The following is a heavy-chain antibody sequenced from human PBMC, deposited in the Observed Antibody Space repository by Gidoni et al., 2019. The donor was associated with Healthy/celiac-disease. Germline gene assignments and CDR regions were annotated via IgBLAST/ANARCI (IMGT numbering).Heavy chain of an antibody. Sequence: QVQLQQWGAGLLEPSETLSLTCAIYGGSFSGYYWSWIRQPPGKGLEWIGEINHSGSTPYNPALKSRVTISVDTSKNQFSLKLSYVTAADTAVYYCARGGSGWDHEEGNFDYWGQGTLVTVSS. J-gene: IGHJ4*02. D-gene: IGHD6-19*01. CDR2: INHSGST. V-gene: IGHV4-34*01. CDR1: GGSFSGYY. CDR3: ARGGSGWDHEEGNFDY.